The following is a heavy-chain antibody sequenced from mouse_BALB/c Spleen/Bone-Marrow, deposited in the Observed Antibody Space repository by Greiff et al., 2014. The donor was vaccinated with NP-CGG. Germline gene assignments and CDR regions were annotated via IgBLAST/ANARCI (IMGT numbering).Heavy chain of an antibody. Sequence: EVQLQQSGPGLVKPSQTVSLTCTVTGISITTGNYRWSWIRQFPGNKLEWIGFIYYSGTITYNPSLTSRTTITRDTSKNQFFLEMSSLTAEDTATYCCTRACYRYAMDYWGQGTSVTVSS. CDR3: TRACYRYAMDY. CDR1: GISITTGNYR. D-gene: IGHD2-14*01. CDR2: IYYSGTI. V-gene: IGHV3-5*02. J-gene: IGHJ4*01.